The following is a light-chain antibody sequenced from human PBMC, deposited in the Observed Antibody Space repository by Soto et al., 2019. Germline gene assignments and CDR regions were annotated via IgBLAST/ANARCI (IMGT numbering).Light chain of an antibody. CDR1: SSDIGAYNY. V-gene: IGLV2-14*03. Sequence: QSALTQPASVSGSPGQSITLSCTGTSSDIGAYNYVSWYQQHPGKAPKLMIYDVNMRPSGVSNRFSGSKSGNTASLTFAGLQAEDEDDYCCTSWTTSTTMIFGRGTKLTVL. CDR2: DVN. J-gene: IGLJ2*01. CDR3: TSWTTSTTMI.